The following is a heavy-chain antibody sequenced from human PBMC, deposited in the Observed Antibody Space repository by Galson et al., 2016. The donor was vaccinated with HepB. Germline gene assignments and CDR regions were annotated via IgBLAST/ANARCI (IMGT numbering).Heavy chain of an antibody. V-gene: IGHV3-11*01. D-gene: IGHD6-19*01. J-gene: IGHJ4*02. CDR2: ISSSGSTI. CDR3: ARRAVAGTHPFDY. Sequence: SLRLSCAASGFIFSDYDMSWIRQAPGKGLEWVSYISSSGSTIYYAASVEGRFTISRDNAKNSLYLQMKNLRVEDTAVYYCARRAVAGTHPFDYWGQGTLVTVSS. CDR1: GFIFSDYD.